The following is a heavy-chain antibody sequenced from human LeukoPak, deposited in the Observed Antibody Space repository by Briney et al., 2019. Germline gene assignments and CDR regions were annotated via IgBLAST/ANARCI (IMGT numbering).Heavy chain of an antibody. CDR3: ARRFNPPYYSGSGSWVLSWFDP. CDR2: INHSGST. J-gene: IGHJ5*02. CDR1: GGSISSYY. D-gene: IGHD3-10*01. V-gene: IGHV4-34*01. Sequence: SETLSLTCTVSGGSISSYYWSWIRQPPGKGLEWIGEINHSGSTNYNPSLKSRVTISVDTSKNQFSLKLSSVTAADTAVYYCARRFNPPYYSGSGSWVLSWFDPWGQGTLVTVSS.